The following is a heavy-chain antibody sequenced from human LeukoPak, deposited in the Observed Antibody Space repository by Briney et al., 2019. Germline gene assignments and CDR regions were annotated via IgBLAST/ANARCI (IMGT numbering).Heavy chain of an antibody. CDR2: ISSSGSTI. J-gene: IGHJ4*02. Sequence: GGSLRLSCAASGFTFSSYEMNWVRQAPGKGLEWVSYISSSGSTIYYADSVKGRFTISRDNAKNSLYLQMNSLRAEDTAVYYCARWYYYDSSGYYSWEVFDYWGQGTLVTVSS. CDR1: GFTFSSYE. D-gene: IGHD3-22*01. V-gene: IGHV3-48*03. CDR3: ARWYYYDSSGYYSWEVFDY.